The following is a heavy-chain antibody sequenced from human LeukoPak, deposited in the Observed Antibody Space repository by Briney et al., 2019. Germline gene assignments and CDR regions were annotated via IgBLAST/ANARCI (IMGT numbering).Heavy chain of an antibody. J-gene: IGHJ6*02. D-gene: IGHD2-2*01. CDR2: IYYSGST. V-gene: IGHV4-31*03. Sequence: SETLSLTCTVSGGSISSGGYYWSWIRQHPGQGLEWIGYIYYSGSTYYNPSLKSRVTISVDTSKNQFSLKLSSVTAADTAVYYCARDIVVVPAAQNYYYYGMDVWGQGTTVTVSS. CDR3: ARDIVVVPAAQNYYYYGMDV. CDR1: GGSISSGGYY.